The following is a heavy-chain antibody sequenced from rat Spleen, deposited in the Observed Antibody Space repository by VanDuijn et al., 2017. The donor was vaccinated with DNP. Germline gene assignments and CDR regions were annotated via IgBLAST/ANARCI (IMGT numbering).Heavy chain of an antibody. Sequence: EVQLVESGGGLVQPGRSLKLSCAASGFIFSDYNMAWVRQAPKKGLEWVATISYDGSDTNYRDSVKGRFTISRDNAKSTLYLQMDSLRSEDTASYYCAKPDYWGRGVMVTVSS. CDR1: GFIFSDYN. CDR2: ISYDGSDT. CDR3: AKPDY. V-gene: IGHV5-7*01. J-gene: IGHJ2*01.